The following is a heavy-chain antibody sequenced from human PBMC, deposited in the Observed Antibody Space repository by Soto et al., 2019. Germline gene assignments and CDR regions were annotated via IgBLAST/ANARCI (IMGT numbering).Heavy chain of an antibody. CDR2: ISAYNGNT. CDR3: ARDLPHTYYDFCSGYYRPAVYGMDV. J-gene: IGHJ6*02. V-gene: IGHV1-18*01. CDR1: GYTFTSYG. D-gene: IGHD3-3*01. Sequence: ASVKVSCKASGYTFTSYGISWVRQAPGQGLEWMGWISAYNGNTNYAQKLQGRVTTTTDTSTSTAYMELRSLRSDDTAVYYCARDLPHTYYDFCSGYYRPAVYGMDVWGQGTTVTVSS.